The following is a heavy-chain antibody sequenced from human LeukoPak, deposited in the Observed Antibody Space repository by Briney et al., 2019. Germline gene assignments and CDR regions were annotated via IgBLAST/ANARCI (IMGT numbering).Heavy chain of an antibody. Sequence: GGSLRLSCAASGFTFSSYAMSCVRQAPGKGLEWVSAISGSGGSTYYADSVKGRFTISRDNSKNTLYLQMNSLRAEDTAVYYCAKGLTSGSYCYFDYWGQGTLVTVSS. D-gene: IGHD1-26*01. CDR3: AKGLTSGSYCYFDY. CDR1: GFTFSSYA. CDR2: ISGSGGST. J-gene: IGHJ4*02. V-gene: IGHV3-23*01.